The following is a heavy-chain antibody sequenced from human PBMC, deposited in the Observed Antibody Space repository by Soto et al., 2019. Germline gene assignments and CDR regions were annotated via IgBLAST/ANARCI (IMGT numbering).Heavy chain of an antibody. J-gene: IGHJ3*02. CDR3: ARGIVVVVAASQWDAFDI. D-gene: IGHD2-15*01. CDR2: ISAYNGNT. Sequence: QVRLVQSGAEVKKPGASVKVSCKASGYTFTSYGISWVRQAPGQGVEWMGWISAYNGNTNYAQKLQGRVTMTTDTATSTAYMELRSLKSDDTAVYYCARGIVVVVAASQWDAFDIWGQGTMVTVSS. CDR1: GYTFTSYG. V-gene: IGHV1-18*01.